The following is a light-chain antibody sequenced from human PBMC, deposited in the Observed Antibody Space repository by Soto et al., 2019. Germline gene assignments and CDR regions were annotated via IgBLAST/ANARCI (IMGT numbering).Light chain of an antibody. CDR1: HSISSN. CDR3: QQYNNWPRT. Sequence: GLTQSPGTLSLYPGERVTLSCRASHSISSNYLAWYQQKPGQAPRLLIYGASSRATGIPDRFSGSGSGTEFTLTINSLQSEDFAVYYCQQYNNWPRTFGQGTKVDVK. J-gene: IGKJ1*01. CDR2: GAS. V-gene: IGKV3D-15*01.